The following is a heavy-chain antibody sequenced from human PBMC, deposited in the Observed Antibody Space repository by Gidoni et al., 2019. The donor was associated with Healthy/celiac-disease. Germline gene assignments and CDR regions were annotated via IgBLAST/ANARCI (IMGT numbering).Heavy chain of an antibody. CDR1: GGSISSYS. Sequence: QVQLQESGPGLVKPSETLSLTCTVSGGSISSYSWSWIRQPPGKGLEWIGYIYYSGSTNYNPSLKSRVTISVDTSKNQFSLKLSSVTAADTAVYYCARGAWGYGDYSYYFDYWGQGTLVTVSS. V-gene: IGHV4-59*08. J-gene: IGHJ4*02. D-gene: IGHD4-17*01. CDR3: ARGAWGYGDYSYYFDY. CDR2: IYYSGST.